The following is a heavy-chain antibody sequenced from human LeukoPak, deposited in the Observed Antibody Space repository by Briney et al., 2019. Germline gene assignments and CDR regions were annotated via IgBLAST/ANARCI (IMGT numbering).Heavy chain of an antibody. CDR3: ARHGHHGDHDY. V-gene: IGHV4-39*01. J-gene: IGHJ4*02. Sequence: SETLSLTCTVSVDSISSSSYYWAWIRQPPGKGLEWIGSIYYSGSTYYNPSLKSRVTISVDTSKNQFSLKLTSVTAADTAVYYCARHGHHGDHDYWGQGTLVTVSS. CDR2: IYYSGST. D-gene: IGHD2-21*02. CDR1: VDSISSSSYY.